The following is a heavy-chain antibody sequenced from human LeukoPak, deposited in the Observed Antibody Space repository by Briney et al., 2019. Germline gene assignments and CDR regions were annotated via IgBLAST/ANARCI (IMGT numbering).Heavy chain of an antibody. D-gene: IGHD1-26*01. V-gene: IGHV3-15*01. Sequence: GGSLRLSCAASGFTFSNAWMTWVRQAPGEGLEWVGRIKSKTDGGTTDYAAPVKGRFTISRDDSKNTVYLQMNSLKNEDTAVYYCSKTSGRWDWGQGTLVTVSS. CDR2: IKSKTDGGTT. J-gene: IGHJ1*01. CDR1: GFTFSNAW. CDR3: SKTSGRWD.